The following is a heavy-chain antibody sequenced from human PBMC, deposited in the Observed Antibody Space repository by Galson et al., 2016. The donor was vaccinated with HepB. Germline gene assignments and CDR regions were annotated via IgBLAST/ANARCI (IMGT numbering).Heavy chain of an antibody. CDR2: INGTTPNT. J-gene: IGHJ4*02. CDR3: TPWLSHHFDY. Sequence: SLRLSCAASGFTFRNYAMSWVRRAPGKGLEWVSHINGTTPNTHYADSVRGRFTISRDNSRETLYLQMDSLTDEDSAIYYCTPWLSHHFDYWGQGTRVTVSS. D-gene: IGHD6-19*01. V-gene: IGHV3-23*01. CDR1: GFTFRNYA.